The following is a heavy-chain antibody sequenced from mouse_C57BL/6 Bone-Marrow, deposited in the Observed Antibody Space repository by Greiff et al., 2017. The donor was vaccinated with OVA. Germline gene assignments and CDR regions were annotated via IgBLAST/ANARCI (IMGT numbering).Heavy chain of an antibody. J-gene: IGHJ2*01. CDR1: GYTFTDYN. D-gene: IGHD3-3*01. Sequence: VQLQPSGPELVKPGASVKIPCKASGYTFTDYNMAWVKQSHGKSLEWIGDINPNNGGTIYNQKFKGKATLTVDKSSSTAYMELRSLTSEDTAVYYCARGSGTGDYYFDYWGQGTTLTVSS. V-gene: IGHV1-18*01. CDR2: INPNNGGT. CDR3: ARGSGTGDYYFDY.